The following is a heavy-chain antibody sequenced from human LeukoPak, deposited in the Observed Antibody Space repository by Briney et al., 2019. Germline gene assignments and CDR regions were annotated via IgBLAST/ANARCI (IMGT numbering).Heavy chain of an antibody. CDR2: IIPIFGTA. CDR3: ARDPGTYYYDSSGYHT. D-gene: IGHD3-22*01. J-gene: IGHJ5*02. Sequence: SVKVSCKASGGTFSSYAISWVRQAPGQGLEWMGGIIPIFGTANYAQKFQGRVTFTADESTSTAYMELSSLRSEDTAVYYCARDPGTYYYDSSGYHTWGQGTLVTVSS. CDR1: GGTFSSYA. V-gene: IGHV1-69*01.